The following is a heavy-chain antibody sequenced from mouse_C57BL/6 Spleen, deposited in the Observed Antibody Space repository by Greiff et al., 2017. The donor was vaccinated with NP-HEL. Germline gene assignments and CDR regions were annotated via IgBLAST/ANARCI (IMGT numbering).Heavy chain of an antibody. CDR1: GFSLTSYA. CDR2: IWTGGGT. V-gene: IGHV2-9-1*01. CDR3: ASSGYEDWNYFDY. Sequence: VMLVESGPGLVAPSQSLSITCTVSGFSLTSYAISWVRQPPGKGLEWLGVIWTGGGTNYNSALKSRLSISKDNSKSQVFLKMNSLQTDDTARYYCASSGYEDWNYFDYWGQGTTLTVSS. D-gene: IGHD3-2*02. J-gene: IGHJ2*01.